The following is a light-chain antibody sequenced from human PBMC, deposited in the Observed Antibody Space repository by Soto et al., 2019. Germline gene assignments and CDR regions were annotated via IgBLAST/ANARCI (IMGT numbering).Light chain of an antibody. J-gene: IGLJ1*01. CDR2: DNS. CDR3: QSYDSSLSGSRA. Sequence: QSVLTQPPSVPGASAPRVTISCTGSKSNIVEGYVVHLYQQLPGTAPKLLIYDNSSRPSGVPDRFPGSKSGTSASLAITGLQALDEADYYCQSYDSSLSGSRAFGTGTKVTVL. V-gene: IGLV1-40*01. CDR1: KSNIVEGYV.